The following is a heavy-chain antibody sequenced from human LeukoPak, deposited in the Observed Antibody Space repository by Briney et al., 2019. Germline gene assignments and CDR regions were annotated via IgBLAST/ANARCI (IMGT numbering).Heavy chain of an antibody. J-gene: IGHJ4*02. CDR2: ISGSGGST. D-gene: IGHD3-3*01. CDR3: AKLGVPLVVIMGYFDY. V-gene: IGHV3-23*01. CDR1: GFTFSSYA. Sequence: GGSLGLSCAASGFTFSSYAMSWVRQAPGKGLEWVSAISGSGGSTYYADSVKGRFTISRDNSKNTLYLQMNSLRAEDTAVYYCAKLGVPLVVIMGYFDYWGQGTLVTVSS.